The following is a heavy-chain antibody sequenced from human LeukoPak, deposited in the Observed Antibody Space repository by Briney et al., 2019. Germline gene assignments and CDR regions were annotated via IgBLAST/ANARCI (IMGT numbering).Heavy chain of an antibody. CDR2: IIPIFGTV. V-gene: IGHV1-69*01. Sequence: GSSVKVSCKASGGTFSSYAISWVRQAPGQGLEWMGGIIPIFGTVNYAQKFQGRVTITADESTSTAYMELSSLRSEDTAVYYCARRTAMDSYFDYWGQGTLVTVS. CDR1: GGTFSSYA. J-gene: IGHJ4*02. D-gene: IGHD5-18*01. CDR3: ARRTAMDSYFDY.